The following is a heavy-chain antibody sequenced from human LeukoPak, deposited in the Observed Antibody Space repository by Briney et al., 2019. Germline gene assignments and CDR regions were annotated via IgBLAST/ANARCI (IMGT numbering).Heavy chain of an antibody. V-gene: IGHV3-30*18. Sequence: PGGSLRLSCAPCGFTFSSYRMHWVRQAPGKGLEWVAVISYDGSNKYYADSVKGRFPISRDNSKNTLYLQMNSLRAEDTAVYYCAKDRIAAAGTGYDYGGQGTLVTVSS. CDR2: ISYDGSNK. D-gene: IGHD6-13*01. CDR1: GFTFSSYR. J-gene: IGHJ4*02. CDR3: AKDRIAAAGTGYDY.